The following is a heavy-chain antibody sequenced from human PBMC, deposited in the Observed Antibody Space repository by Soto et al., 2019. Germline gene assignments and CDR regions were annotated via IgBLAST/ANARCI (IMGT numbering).Heavy chain of an antibody. V-gene: IGHV4-4*02. J-gene: IGHJ3*02. CDR3: ASNYYGSGSYYNPAFDI. CDR1: GGSISSSNW. Sequence: PSETLSLTCAVSGGSISSSNWWSWVRQPPGKGLEWIGEIYHSGSTNYNPSLKSRVTISVDKSKNQFSLKLSSVTAADTAVYYCASNYYGSGSYYNPAFDIWGQGTMVTVS. D-gene: IGHD3-10*01. CDR2: IYHSGST.